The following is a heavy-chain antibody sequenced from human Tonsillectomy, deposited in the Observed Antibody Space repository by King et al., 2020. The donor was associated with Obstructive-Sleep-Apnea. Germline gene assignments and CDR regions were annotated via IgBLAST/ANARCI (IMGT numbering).Heavy chain of an antibody. J-gene: IGHJ6*02. CDR3: ARQGRNYYYGMDV. V-gene: IGHV5-10-1*01. Sequence: QLVQSGAEVKKPGESLRISFKGSGYSFTSYWISWVRLMPGKGLEWMGRIDPSDSYTTYIPSFPGHLTIPASKSISTAYLRWSSLKAPDTAMYYCARQGRNYYYGMDVWGQGTTVTVSS. CDR2: IDPSDSYT. CDR1: GYSFTSYW.